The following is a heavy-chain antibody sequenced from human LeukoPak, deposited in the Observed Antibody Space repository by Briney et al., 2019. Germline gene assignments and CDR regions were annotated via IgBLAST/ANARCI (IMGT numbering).Heavy chain of an antibody. Sequence: HTGGSLRLSCAASGFTVSSNYMSWVRQAPGKGLEWVSVIYSGGSTYYADSVKGRFTISRDNSKNTLYLQMNGLRAEDTAVYYCAAQPNYYGSGRGDYWGQGTLVTVSS. CDR1: GFTVSSNY. CDR2: IYSGGST. CDR3: AAQPNYYGSGRGDY. V-gene: IGHV3-53*01. D-gene: IGHD3-10*01. J-gene: IGHJ4*02.